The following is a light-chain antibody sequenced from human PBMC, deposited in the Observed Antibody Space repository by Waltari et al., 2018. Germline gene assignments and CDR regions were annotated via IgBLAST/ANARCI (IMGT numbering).Light chain of an antibody. CDR3: QQTYSIPQT. Sequence: DIQMTQSPSSLSASVGDRVTITCRTSQSIPNFLNWYQQRSGKAPKLLIYAASTLQSGVSSRFSGSGSGTDFTLTISSLLPEDFATYYCQQTYSIPQTFGQGTKLEIK. V-gene: IGKV1-39*01. CDR1: QSIPNF. CDR2: AAS. J-gene: IGKJ2*01.